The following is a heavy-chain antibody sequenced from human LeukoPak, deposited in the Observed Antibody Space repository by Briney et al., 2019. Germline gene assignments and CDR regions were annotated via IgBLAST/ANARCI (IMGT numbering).Heavy chain of an antibody. J-gene: IGHJ5*02. CDR1: GYTFTSYY. CDR2: INPSGGST. D-gene: IGHD3-3*01. Sequence: ASVKVSCKASGYTFTSYYMHWVRQAPGQGLEWMGIINPSGGSTSYAQKFQGRVTMTRDMSTSTVYMELSSLRSEDTAVYYCARGGGKLRFLEWLSNNWFDPWGQGTLVTASS. V-gene: IGHV1-46*01. CDR3: ARGGGKLRFLEWLSNNWFDP.